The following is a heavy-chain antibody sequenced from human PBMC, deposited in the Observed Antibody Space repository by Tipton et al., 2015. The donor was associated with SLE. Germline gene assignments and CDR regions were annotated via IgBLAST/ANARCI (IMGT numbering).Heavy chain of an antibody. CDR3: ARGTPFMEWERNWFDP. J-gene: IGHJ5*02. CDR1: GSSIRTYY. Sequence: TLSLTCSVSGSSIRTYYWSWIRQTPGKGLEWIGYMYYSGITNYNPSLYSRVSISIDTSRNQFSLKMNSVTAADTAIYYCARGTPFMEWERNWFDPWGQGTLVTVSS. CDR2: MYYSGIT. V-gene: IGHV4-59*01. D-gene: IGHD3-3*01.